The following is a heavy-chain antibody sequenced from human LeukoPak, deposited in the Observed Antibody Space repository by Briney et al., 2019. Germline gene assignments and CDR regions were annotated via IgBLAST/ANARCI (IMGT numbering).Heavy chain of an antibody. CDR1: GFTFSDYY. CDR3: ASRVAFDI. CDR2: IDGSSSRI. J-gene: IGHJ3*02. V-gene: IGHV3-11*01. D-gene: IGHD3-3*01. Sequence: GGSLRLSCAASGFTFSDYYMSWIRQAPGKGLEWVSYIDGSSSRINYAGSVKGRFTISRDNAKNSLFLQMNSLTVEDTAVYCCASRVAFDIWGLGTMVTVSS.